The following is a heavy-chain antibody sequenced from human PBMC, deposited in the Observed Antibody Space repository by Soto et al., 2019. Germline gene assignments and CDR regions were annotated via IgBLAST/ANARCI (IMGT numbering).Heavy chain of an antibody. D-gene: IGHD4-17*01. CDR1: GGYISSYY. J-gene: IGHJ4*02. V-gene: IGHV4-59*01. CDR2: IFYSGNT. CDR3: ARDSGYGDPFDY. Sequence: TSETLSLTCSVSGGYISSYYWSWIRQPPGKGLEWIGYIFYSGNTNYNPSLRSRVTISVDTSKNQFSLKLRSVTPADTAVYYCARDSGYGDPFDYWGQGTLVTVSS.